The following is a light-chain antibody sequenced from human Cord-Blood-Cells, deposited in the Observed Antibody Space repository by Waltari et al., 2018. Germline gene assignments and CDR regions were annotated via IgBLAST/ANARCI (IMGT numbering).Light chain of an antibody. CDR3: SSYTSSSTWV. CDR2: DVS. CDR1: SSYVGGYNY. V-gene: IGLV2-14*01. Sequence: QSALTQPASVSGSPGQSITISCTGTSSYVGGYNYVSWYQQHPGKAHKLMIYDVSKRPSGVSNRFSGSKSGNTASLTISGLQAEDEADYYCSSYTSSSTWVFGGGTKLTVL. J-gene: IGLJ3*02.